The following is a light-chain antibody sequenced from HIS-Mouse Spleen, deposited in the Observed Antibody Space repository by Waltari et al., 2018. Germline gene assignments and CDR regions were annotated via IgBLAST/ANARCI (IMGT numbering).Light chain of an antibody. J-gene: IGLJ2*01. Sequence: SYELTQPPSVSVSPGQTARITFPGEALPKTYAYWYQQKSGQAPVRVIYEDSKRPSGIPERFSGSSSGTMATLTISGAQVEDEADYYCYSTDSSGNHRVFGGGTKLTVL. CDR1: ALPKTY. V-gene: IGLV3-10*01. CDR3: YSTDSSGNHRV. CDR2: EDS.